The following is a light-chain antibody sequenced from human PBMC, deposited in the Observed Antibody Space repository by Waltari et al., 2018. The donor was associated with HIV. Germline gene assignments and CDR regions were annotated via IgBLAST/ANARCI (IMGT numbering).Light chain of an antibody. V-gene: IGKV2-28*01. Sequence: IVLTQSPLPLPVTPGEPAPIPCRSRQRLLRSNGYNYLDWFLQKPEQSPQLLIYLGSNRASGVPDRFSGSGSGTDFTLKISRVEAEDVGVYYCMQAQQTPWTFGQGTKVEIK. CDR3: MQAQQTPWT. CDR1: QRLLRSNGYNY. J-gene: IGKJ1*01. CDR2: LGS.